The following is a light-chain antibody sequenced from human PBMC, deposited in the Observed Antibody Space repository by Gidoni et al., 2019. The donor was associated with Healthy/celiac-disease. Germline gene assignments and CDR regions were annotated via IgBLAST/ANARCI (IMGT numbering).Light chain of an antibody. Sequence: SYALTQPPSVSVSPGQTASITCSGDKLGDKYACWYQQKPGQSPVLVIYQDSKRLSGIPERFSGSNSGNTATLTISGTQAMDEADYYCQAWDSSTVVFGGGTKLTVL. CDR1: KLGDKY. J-gene: IGLJ2*01. CDR2: QDS. V-gene: IGLV3-1*01. CDR3: QAWDSSTVV.